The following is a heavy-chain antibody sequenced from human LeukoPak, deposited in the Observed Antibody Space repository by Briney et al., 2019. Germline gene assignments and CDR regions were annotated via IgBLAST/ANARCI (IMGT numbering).Heavy chain of an antibody. Sequence: GSLRLSCAASGFSFTNAWMSWVRQAPGKGLEWVGRIKSKTDGGTTDYAAPVEGRFTISRDDSKNTLCLQMNSLKTEDTAVYYCTRYCSSSSCYKPPWGQGTLVTVSS. CDR1: GFSFTNAW. J-gene: IGHJ5*02. D-gene: IGHD2-2*02. V-gene: IGHV3-15*01. CDR2: IKSKTDGGTT. CDR3: TRYCSSSSCYKPP.